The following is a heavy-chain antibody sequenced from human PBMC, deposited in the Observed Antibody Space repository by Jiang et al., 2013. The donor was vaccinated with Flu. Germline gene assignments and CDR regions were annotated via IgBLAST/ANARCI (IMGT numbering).Heavy chain of an antibody. V-gene: IGHV1-18*01. D-gene: IGHD6-19*01. CDR3: AREVEVAGKNXYYYYGMDV. J-gene: IGHJ6*02. CDR2: IRVDNGNT. Sequence: GAEVKKPGASVKVSCKTSGYTFTSYGISWVRQAPGQGLEWMGWIRVDNGNTNYVQKLQGRVTMTTDTSTSTAYMELRSLGSDDTAVYYCAREVEVAGKNXYYYYGMDVWGQGTTVTVSS. CDR1: GYTFTSYG.